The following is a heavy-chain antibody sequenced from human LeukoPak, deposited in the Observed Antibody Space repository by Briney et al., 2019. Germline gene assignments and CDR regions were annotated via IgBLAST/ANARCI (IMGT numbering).Heavy chain of an antibody. J-gene: IGHJ4*02. Sequence: GGSLRLSCAASGFTFSSYSMNWVRQAPGKGLEWVSYISSSSSTIYYADSVKGRFTISRDNAKNSLYLQMNSLRAEDTAVYYCARDEYYYDSSGYFRDYWGQGTLVTVSS. CDR1: GFTFSSYS. CDR3: ARDEYYYDSSGYFRDY. V-gene: IGHV3-48*01. CDR2: ISSSSSTI. D-gene: IGHD3-22*01.